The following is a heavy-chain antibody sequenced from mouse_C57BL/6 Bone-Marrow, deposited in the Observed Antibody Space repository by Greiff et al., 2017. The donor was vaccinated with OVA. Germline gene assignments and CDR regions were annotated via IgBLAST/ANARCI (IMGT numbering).Heavy chain of an antibody. D-gene: IGHD2-3*01. J-gene: IGHJ1*03. Sequence: QVQLQQSGAELVRPGTSVKVSCKASGYAFTNYLIEWVKQRPGQGLEWIGVINPGSGGTNYNEKFKGKATLTADKSSSTAYMQLSSLTSEDSAVYYCAEGGCDGALGYFDVWGTGTTVTVSS. CDR2: INPGSGGT. V-gene: IGHV1-54*01. CDR1: GYAFTNYL. CDR3: AEGGCDGALGYFDV.